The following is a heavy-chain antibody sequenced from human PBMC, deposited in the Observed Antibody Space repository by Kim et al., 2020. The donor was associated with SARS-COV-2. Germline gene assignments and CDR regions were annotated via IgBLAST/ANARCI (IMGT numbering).Heavy chain of an antibody. J-gene: IGHJ6*02. CDR2: INHSGST. V-gene: IGHV4-34*01. CDR1: GGSFSGYY. CDR3: ARRTVTTLGRGYYYYGMDV. D-gene: IGHD4-17*01. Sequence: SETLSLTCAVYGGSFSGYYWSWIRQPPGKGLEWIGEINHSGSTNYNPSLKSRVTISVDTSKNQFSLKLSSVTAADTAVYYCARRTVTTLGRGYYYYGMDVWGQGTTVTVSS.